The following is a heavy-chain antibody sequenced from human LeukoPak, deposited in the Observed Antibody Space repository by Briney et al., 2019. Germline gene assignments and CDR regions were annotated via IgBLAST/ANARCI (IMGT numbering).Heavy chain of an antibody. CDR1: GGPVSGYF. V-gene: IGHV4-4*07. CDR2: IYNSGLS. CDR3: ARDPVPRRVGSGGRFDP. Sequence: SETLSLTCTVSGGPVSGYFWSWIRQPAGKGLEWIGRIYNSGLSDYNPSLKSRVTMSVDTSKSQFSLKFFSVTAADTAVYYCARDPVPRRVGSGGRFDPWGQGILVTVSS. D-gene: IGHD3-10*01. J-gene: IGHJ5*02.